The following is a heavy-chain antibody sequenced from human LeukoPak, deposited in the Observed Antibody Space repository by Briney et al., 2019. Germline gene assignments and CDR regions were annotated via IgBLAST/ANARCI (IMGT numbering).Heavy chain of an antibody. Sequence: GGSLRLSCAAAGFTPSVYLMNWVRQAPGKGLEWLSSITTISHYIYYAGAVRGRFTISRDNAKNSLYLQMNSLRGEDTAVYYCARSGGPGTYHQLRYNWFDPWGQGTLVTVSS. V-gene: IGHV3-21*01. D-gene: IGHD3-10*01. J-gene: IGHJ5*02. CDR3: ARSGGPGTYHQLRYNWFDP. CDR1: GFTPSVYL. CDR2: ITTISHYI.